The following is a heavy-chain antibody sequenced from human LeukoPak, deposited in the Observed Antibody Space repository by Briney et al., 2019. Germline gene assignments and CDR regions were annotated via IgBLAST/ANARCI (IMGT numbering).Heavy chain of an antibody. D-gene: IGHD6-13*01. CDR3: ARGRYLATSGGAAAGFLDY. CDR1: GGSFSGYY. Sequence: SETLSLTCAVYGGSFSGYYWSWIRQPPGKGLEWIGEINHSGSTHYNPSLKSRVSISVGTSQKQFSLRLTSVTAADTAVYYCARGRYLATSGGAAAGFLDYWGQGSLVTVST. CDR2: INHSGST. V-gene: IGHV4-34*01. J-gene: IGHJ4*02.